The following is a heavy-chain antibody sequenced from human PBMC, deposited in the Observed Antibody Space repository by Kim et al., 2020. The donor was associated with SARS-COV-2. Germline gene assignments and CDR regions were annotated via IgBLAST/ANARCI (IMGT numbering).Heavy chain of an antibody. CDR2: IYPGDSDT. Sequence: GESLKISCKGSGYSFTSYWIGWVRQMPGKGLEWMGIIYPGDSDTRYSPSFQGQVTISADKSISTAYLQWSSLKASDTAMYYCARHYYGSGSAFEDYYYGMDVWGQGTTVTVSS. CDR1: GYSFTSYW. D-gene: IGHD3-10*01. J-gene: IGHJ6*02. CDR3: ARHYYGSGSAFEDYYYGMDV. V-gene: IGHV5-51*01.